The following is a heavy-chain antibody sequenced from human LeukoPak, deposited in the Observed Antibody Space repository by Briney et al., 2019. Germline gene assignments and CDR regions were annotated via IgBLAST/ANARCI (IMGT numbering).Heavy chain of an antibody. J-gene: IGHJ5*02. CDR2: IYTSGST. D-gene: IGHD3-3*01. CDR3: ARDEVIGTIFGPGPFDP. Sequence: SVTLSLTCTVSGGSISSYYWSWIRQPAGKGLEWIGRIYTSGSTNYNPSLKSRVTMSVDTSKNQFSLKLSSVTAADTAVYYCARDEVIGTIFGPGPFDPWGQGTLVTVSS. V-gene: IGHV4-4*07. CDR1: GGSISSYY.